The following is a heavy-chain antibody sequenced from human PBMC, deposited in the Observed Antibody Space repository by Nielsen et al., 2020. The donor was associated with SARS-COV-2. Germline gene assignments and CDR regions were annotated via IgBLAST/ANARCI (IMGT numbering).Heavy chain of an antibody. V-gene: IGHV3-7*03. CDR2: IKQDGSEK. Sequence: GESLKISCAASGFTFSRYEMNWVRQAPGKGLEWVANIKQDGSEKYYVDSVKGRFTISRDNAKNSLYLQMNSLRAEDTAVYYCARDLGYGDNEGRYYYYGMDVWGQGTTVTVSS. D-gene: IGHD4-17*01. CDR3: ARDLGYGDNEGRYYYYGMDV. J-gene: IGHJ6*02. CDR1: GFTFSRYE.